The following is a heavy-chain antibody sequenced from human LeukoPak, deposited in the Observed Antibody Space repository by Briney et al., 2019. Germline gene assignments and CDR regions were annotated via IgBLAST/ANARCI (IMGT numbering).Heavy chain of an antibody. Sequence: SETLSLTCAVYGGSFSGYYWSWIRQPPGKGLEWIGEINHSGSTNYNPSLKSRVTMSVDTSKNQFSLKLSSVTAADTAVYYCARAEGSWGNAFDIWGQGTMVTVSS. CDR1: GGSFSGYY. V-gene: IGHV4-34*01. J-gene: IGHJ3*02. CDR3: ARAEGSWGNAFDI. CDR2: INHSGST. D-gene: IGHD6-13*01.